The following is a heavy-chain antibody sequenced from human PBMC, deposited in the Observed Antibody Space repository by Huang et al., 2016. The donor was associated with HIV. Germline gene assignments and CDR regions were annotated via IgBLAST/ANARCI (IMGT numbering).Heavy chain of an antibody. V-gene: IGHV1-2*02. D-gene: IGHD5-18*01. CDR1: GYTFTGYY. CDR2: VNPNSGGT. CDR3: ARVTGGYSYGFDAFDI. J-gene: IGHJ3*02. Sequence: QVQLVKSGAEVKKPGASVKVSCKASGYTFTGYYMHWVTPASGKAVACNNVDRGRQAPGQGLEGMGLVNPNSGGTNYAQKCKGRVTMTRDTSISTAYMELSRLRSDETAVYYCARVTGGYSYGFDAFDIWGQGTMVTVSS.